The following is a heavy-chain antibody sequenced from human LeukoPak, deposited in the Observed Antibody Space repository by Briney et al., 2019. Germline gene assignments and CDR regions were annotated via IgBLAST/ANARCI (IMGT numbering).Heavy chain of an antibody. J-gene: IGHJ6*03. V-gene: IGHV3-48*01. CDR2: RRTVTGNI. Sequence: PGGSLRLSCAASGFPFLSTSINWVGQAPGKGLEWLSYRRTVTGNIYYADSGKGGFTISRENSKSARNLQWTTLRAENRAVFFCAPTGHFSDMDVWGKGPTVT. CDR1: GFPFLSTS. D-gene: IGHD1-1*01. CDR3: APTGHFSDMDV.